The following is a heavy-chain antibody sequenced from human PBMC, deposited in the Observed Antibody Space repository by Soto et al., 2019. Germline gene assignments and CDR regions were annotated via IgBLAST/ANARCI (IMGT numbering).Heavy chain of an antibody. CDR1: GFTFDDYA. D-gene: IGHD5-18*01. Sequence: EVQLVESGGGLVQPGRSLRLSCAASGFTFDDYAMHWVRQAPGKGLEWVSGISWSSGSICYADSVKGRFTISRDNAKNSLYLQMNSLRAEDTALYYCAKSKYTYGNDAFDIWGQGTMVTVSS. CDR3: AKSKYTYGNDAFDI. V-gene: IGHV3-9*01. CDR2: ISWSSGSI. J-gene: IGHJ3*02.